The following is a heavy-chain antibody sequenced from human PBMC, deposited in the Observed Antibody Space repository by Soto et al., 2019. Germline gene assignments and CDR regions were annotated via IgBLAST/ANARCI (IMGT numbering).Heavy chain of an antibody. J-gene: IGHJ5*02. V-gene: IGHV1-2*02. CDR2: INPNTGGT. CDR1: GYTFTGYF. D-gene: IGHD1-26*01. CDR3: ARARGSSNNWFDP. Sequence: GASVKVSCKASGYTFTGYFIHWVRQAPGQGLEWMGWINPNTGGTNYAQRFQGRVTLTRDTSSTTAYMELSRLKSDDTVVYYCARARGSSNNWFDPWGQGTLVTVSS.